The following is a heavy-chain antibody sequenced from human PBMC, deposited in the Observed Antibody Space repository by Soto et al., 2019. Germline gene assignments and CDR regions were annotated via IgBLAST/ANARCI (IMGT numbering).Heavy chain of an antibody. V-gene: IGHV4-61*01. J-gene: IGHJ6*02. CDR3: ARGIEGWYQGRYYYGMDV. CDR2: IYYSGST. Sequence: TSETLSLTCTVSGGSVSSGSYYWSWIRQPPGEGLEWIGYIYYSGSTNYNPSLKSRVTISVDTSKNQFSLKLSSVTAADTAVYYCARGIEGWYQGRYYYGMDVWGQGTTVTVSS. CDR1: GGSVSSGSYY. D-gene: IGHD6-19*01.